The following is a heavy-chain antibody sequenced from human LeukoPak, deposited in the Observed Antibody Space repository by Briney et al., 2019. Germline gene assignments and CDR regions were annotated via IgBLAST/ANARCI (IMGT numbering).Heavy chain of an antibody. V-gene: IGHV4-34*01. CDR2: INHSGST. CDR3: AGHHPRNTVDF. CDR1: GGSFSGYY. D-gene: IGHD2-8*02. Sequence: SETLSLTCAVYGGSFSGYYWSWIRQPPGKGLEWIGEINHSGSTNYNPSLRSRVTISLDTSKNQFSLKLSSVTAADTAVYYCAGHHPRNTVDFWGQGTLVTVSS. J-gene: IGHJ4*02.